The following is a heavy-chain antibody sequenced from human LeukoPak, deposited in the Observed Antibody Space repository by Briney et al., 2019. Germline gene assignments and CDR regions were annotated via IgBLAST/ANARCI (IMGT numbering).Heavy chain of an antibody. CDR1: GFTFSSYW. CDR3: ARDPGGAKFDY. V-gene: IGHV3-74*01. Sequence: GGSLRLSCAASGFTFSSYWMHWVRQAPGKGPVWVSRINSDGNSITYADSVKGRFTISRDSSKNTLYLQLNSLRVEDTAVFYCARDPGGAKFDYWGQGTLVTVSS. J-gene: IGHJ4*02. CDR2: INSDGNSI. D-gene: IGHD4/OR15-4a*01.